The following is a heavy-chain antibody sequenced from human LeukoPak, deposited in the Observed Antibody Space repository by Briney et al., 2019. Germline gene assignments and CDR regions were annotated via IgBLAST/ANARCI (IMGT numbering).Heavy chain of an antibody. D-gene: IGHD6-13*01. CDR2: IYYSGST. Sequence: SETLSLTCTVSGGSISSSSYYWGRIRQPPGKWLEWIGSIYYSGSTYYNPSLKSRVTISVDTSKNQFSLKLSSVTAADTAVYYCANGIAAAGVYYFDYWGQGTLVAVSS. J-gene: IGHJ4*02. CDR3: ANGIAAAGVYYFDY. V-gene: IGHV4-39*01. CDR1: GGSISSSSYY.